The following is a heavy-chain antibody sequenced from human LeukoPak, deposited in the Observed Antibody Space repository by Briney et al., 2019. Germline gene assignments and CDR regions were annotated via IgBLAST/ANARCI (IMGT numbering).Heavy chain of an antibody. V-gene: IGHV4-59*01. Sequence: SETLSLTCTVSGGSISSYYWSWIRQPPGKGLEWIGYIYYSGSTNYNPSLKSRVTISVDTSKNQFSLKLSSVTAADTAVYYCARALGYCSSTSCYRLYYYYYMDVWGKGTTVTVSS. J-gene: IGHJ6*03. D-gene: IGHD2-2*01. CDR3: ARALGYCSSTSCYRLYYYYYMDV. CDR1: GGSISSYY. CDR2: IYYSGST.